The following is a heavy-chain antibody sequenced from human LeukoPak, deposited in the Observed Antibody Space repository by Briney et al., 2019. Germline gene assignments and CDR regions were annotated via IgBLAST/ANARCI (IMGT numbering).Heavy chain of an antibody. CDR2: INHSGST. CDR1: GGSFSGYY. D-gene: IGHD5-18*01. J-gene: IGHJ4*02. Sequence: SETLSLTCAVYGGSFSGYYWSWIRQPPGKGLEWIGEINHSGSTNYNPSLKSRVTVSVDTSKNQFSLKLSSVTAADTAVYYCARERVGIQRKFDYWGQGTLVTVSS. V-gene: IGHV4-34*01. CDR3: ARERVGIQRKFDY.